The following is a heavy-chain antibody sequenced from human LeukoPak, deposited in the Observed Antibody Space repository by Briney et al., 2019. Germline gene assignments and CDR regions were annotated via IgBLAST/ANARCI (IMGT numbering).Heavy chain of an antibody. Sequence: PGGSLRLSCAASGFTFDDYAMHWVRQAPGKGLEWVSGISWNSGSIGYADSVKGRFTISRDNAKNSLYLQMNSLRAEDTALYYCAKGFGELTNYFDYWGQGTLVTVSS. D-gene: IGHD3-10*01. CDR2: ISWNSGSI. J-gene: IGHJ4*02. V-gene: IGHV3-9*01. CDR3: AKGFGELTNYFDY. CDR1: GFTFDDYA.